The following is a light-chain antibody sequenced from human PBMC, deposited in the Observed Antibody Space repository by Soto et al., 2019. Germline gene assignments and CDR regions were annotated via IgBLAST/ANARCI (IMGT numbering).Light chain of an antibody. V-gene: IGLV1-44*01. CDR3: AAWDDSMNGVV. CDR2: SNN. Sequence: QSVLTQPPSASGTPGQRVTISCSGSSSNIGSNTVNWYQQLPGTAPQLLIYSNNQRPSVVPGLFSGSKSGTSASLAISGLQSEDEADYYCAAWDDSMNGVVFGGGTKLTVL. J-gene: IGLJ2*01. CDR1: SSNIGSNT.